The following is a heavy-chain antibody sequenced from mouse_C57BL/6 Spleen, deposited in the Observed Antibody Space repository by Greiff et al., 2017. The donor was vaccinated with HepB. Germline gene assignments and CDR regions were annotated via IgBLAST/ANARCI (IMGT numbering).Heavy chain of an antibody. CDR3: AKVREAY. D-gene: IGHD1-3*01. V-gene: IGHV1-82*01. Sequence: QVQLQQSGPELVKPGASVKISCKASGYAFSSSWLNWVKQRPEKGLEWIGRIYPGDGDTNYNGKFKGKATLTADKSSSRAYMQLSSLTSEDSAVYFCAKVREAYWGQGALVTVSA. CDR2: IYPGDGDT. J-gene: IGHJ3*01. CDR1: GYAFSSSW.